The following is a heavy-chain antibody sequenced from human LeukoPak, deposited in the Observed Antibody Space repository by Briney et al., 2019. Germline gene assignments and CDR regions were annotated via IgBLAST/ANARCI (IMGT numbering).Heavy chain of an antibody. CDR1: GGSISSGGYY. CDR2: IYHSGST. D-gene: IGHD1-26*01. Sequence: PSETLSLTCTVSGGSISSGGYYWSWIRQPPGKGLEWIGYIYHSGSTYYNPSLKSRVTISVDRSKNQFSLKLSSVTAADTAVYYCAREGDSGSYFDYWGQGTLVTVSS. J-gene: IGHJ4*02. CDR3: AREGDSGSYFDY. V-gene: IGHV4-30-2*01.